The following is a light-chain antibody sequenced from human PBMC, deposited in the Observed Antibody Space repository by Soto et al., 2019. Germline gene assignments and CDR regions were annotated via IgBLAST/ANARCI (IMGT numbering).Light chain of an antibody. J-gene: IGLJ1*01. CDR1: TGAGTSGHY. V-gene: IGLV7-46*01. CDR2: DTS. Sequence: QAVVTQEPSLTVSPGASVTLTCGSSTGAGTSGHYPYWFQQKPGQAPRTLIYDTSNKHSWTPARFSGSLLGGKAALTLSGGQPEDEPEYYCLLSSSGRDVVGSGTKVTVL. CDR3: LLSSSGRDV.